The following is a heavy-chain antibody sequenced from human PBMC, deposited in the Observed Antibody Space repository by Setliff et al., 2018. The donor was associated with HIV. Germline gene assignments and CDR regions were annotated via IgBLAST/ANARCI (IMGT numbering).Heavy chain of an antibody. CDR2: ISSSGSTI. J-gene: IGHJ3*02. Sequence: GGSLRLSCAASGFTFSSYEMNWVRQAPGKGLEWLSYISSSGSTIYYADSVKGRFTVSRDNAKNTLYLQMNSLRVEDTAVYYCAKGRYGGYDWGTLDIWGQGTMVTVSS. V-gene: IGHV3-48*03. CDR3: AKGRYGGYDWGTLDI. CDR1: GFTFSSYE. D-gene: IGHD5-12*01.